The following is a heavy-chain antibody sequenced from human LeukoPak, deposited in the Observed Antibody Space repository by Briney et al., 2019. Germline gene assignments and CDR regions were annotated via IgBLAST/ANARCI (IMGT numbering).Heavy chain of an antibody. J-gene: IGHJ6*02. CDR2: ISYDGSNK. D-gene: IGHD2-15*01. V-gene: IGHV3-30-3*01. Sequence: GRSLRLSCAASGFTFSSYAMHWVRQAPGKGLEWVAVISYDGSNKYYADSVKGRFTISRDNSKNTLYLQMNSLRVEDTAVYYCAREGVVVAASSPLVSSYYGMDVWGQGTTVTVSS. CDR3: AREGVVVAASSPLVSSYYGMDV. CDR1: GFTFSSYA.